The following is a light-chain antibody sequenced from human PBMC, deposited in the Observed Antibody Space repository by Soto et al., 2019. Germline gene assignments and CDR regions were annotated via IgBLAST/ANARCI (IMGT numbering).Light chain of an antibody. V-gene: IGKV3-20*01. CDR3: QQYGTSPFT. CDR2: DTS. CDR1: QRVSSRY. J-gene: IGKJ3*01. Sequence: EIVLTQSPGTLSLSPGERATLSCRASQRVSSRYLAWYQQKPAQAPRLLIHDTSSRATGIPDWFSGSGSGTAFTLTISILEPEDFVVYYCQQYGTSPFTFGPGTKVDIK.